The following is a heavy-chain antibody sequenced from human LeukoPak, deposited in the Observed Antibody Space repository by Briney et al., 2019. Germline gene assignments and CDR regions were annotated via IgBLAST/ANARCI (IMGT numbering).Heavy chain of an antibody. J-gene: IGHJ5*02. CDR2: IYHSGST. Sequence: SETLSLTCTVSGYSISSGYYWGWIRQPPGKGLEWIGSIYHSGSTYYNPSLKSRVTISVDTSKNQFSLKLSSVTAADTAVYYCASSPPRIAAAATGSGEFDPWGQGTLVTVSS. CDR1: GYSISSGYY. D-gene: IGHD6-13*01. CDR3: ASSPPRIAAAATGSGEFDP. V-gene: IGHV4-38-2*02.